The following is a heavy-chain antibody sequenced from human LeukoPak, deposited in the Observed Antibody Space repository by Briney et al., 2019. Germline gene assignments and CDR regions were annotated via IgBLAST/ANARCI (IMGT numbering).Heavy chain of an antibody. J-gene: IGHJ6*04. V-gene: IGHV3-48*03. Sequence: GGSLRLSCAASGFPFSSYEMNWVRQAPGKGLEWVSYISSSGSTIYYADSVKGRFTISRDNAKNSLYLQMNSLRAEDTAVYYCARDLAAARGYYYYYGMDVWGKGTTVTVSS. CDR2: ISSSGSTI. CDR3: ARDLAAARGYYYYYGMDV. D-gene: IGHD6-13*01. CDR1: GFPFSSYE.